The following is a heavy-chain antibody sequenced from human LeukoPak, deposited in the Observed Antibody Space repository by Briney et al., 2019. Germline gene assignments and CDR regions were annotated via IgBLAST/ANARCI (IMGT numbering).Heavy chain of an antibody. V-gene: IGHV4-59*01. CDR3: ARDGGGWYYY. CDR1: GGSISSYY. CDR2: IYYSGST. Sequence: SETLSLTCTVSGGSISSYYWSWIRQPPGKGLEWIGYIYYSGSTNYNPSLKSRVTISVDTSKNQFSLKLSSVTAADTAVYYCARDGGGWYYYWGQGTLVTVSP. J-gene: IGHJ4*02. D-gene: IGHD6-19*01.